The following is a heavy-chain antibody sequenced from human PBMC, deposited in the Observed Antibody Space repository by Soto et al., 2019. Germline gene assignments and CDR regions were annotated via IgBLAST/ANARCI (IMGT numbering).Heavy chain of an antibody. V-gene: IGHV1-69*13. CDR1: GVTFNRQD. CDR2: IIPMFGTP. J-gene: IGHJ4*02. D-gene: IGHD5-12*01. CDR3: ATSEARDGYRFDY. Sequence: SVKVSCKASGVTFNRQDMRWVRQAPGQGLEWMGGIIPMFGTPHYAEKFQDRVTITADESTGTAYLELSSLTSEDTAVYYCATSEARDGYRFDYWGPGTLVTVSS.